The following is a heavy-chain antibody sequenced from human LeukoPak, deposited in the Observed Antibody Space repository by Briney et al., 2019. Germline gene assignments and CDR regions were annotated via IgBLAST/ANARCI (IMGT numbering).Heavy chain of an antibody. D-gene: IGHD3-9*01. CDR3: ARDSYYDILTGYSHFDY. CDR2: ISSSGSTI. CDR1: GFTFSSYE. Sequence: PGGSLRLSCAASGFTFSSYEMNWVRLAPGKGLEWVSYISSSGSTIYYADSVKGRFTISRDNAKNSLYLQMNSLRAEDTAVYYCARDSYYDILTGYSHFDYWGQGTLVTVSS. J-gene: IGHJ4*02. V-gene: IGHV3-48*03.